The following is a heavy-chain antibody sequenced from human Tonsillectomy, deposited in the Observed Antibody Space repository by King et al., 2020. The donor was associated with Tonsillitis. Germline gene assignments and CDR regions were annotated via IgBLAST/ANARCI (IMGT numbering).Heavy chain of an antibody. CDR2: IYPGDSDT. CDR3: ARTSYNYDNGGDGGTDAFDI. J-gene: IGHJ3*02. CDR1: GYSFTSYW. D-gene: IGHD3-22*01. V-gene: IGHV5-51*01. Sequence: QLVQSGAEVKKPGESLKISCKGSGYSFTSYWIGWVRQMPGKGLEWMGIIYPGDSDTRYSPSFQGQVTISTDKSISTAYLQWSSLKASDTAMYYCARTSYNYDNGGDGGTDAFDIWGQGTMGTVSS.